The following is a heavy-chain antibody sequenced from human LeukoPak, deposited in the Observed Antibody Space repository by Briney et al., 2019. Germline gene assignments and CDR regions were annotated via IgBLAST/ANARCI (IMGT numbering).Heavy chain of an antibody. CDR1: GGSISSYY. Sequence: PSETLSLTCTVSGGSISSYYWSWIRQPAGKGLEWIGRIYTSGSTNYNPSLKSRVTMSVDTSKNQFSLKLSSVTAADTAVYYCARDPVTMVRGEGGAWFDPWGQGTLVTVSS. J-gene: IGHJ5*02. V-gene: IGHV4-4*07. CDR3: ARDPVTMVRGEGGAWFDP. CDR2: IYTSGST. D-gene: IGHD3-10*01.